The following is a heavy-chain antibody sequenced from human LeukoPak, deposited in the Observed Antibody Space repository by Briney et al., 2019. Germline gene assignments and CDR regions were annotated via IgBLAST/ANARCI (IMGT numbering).Heavy chain of an antibody. CDR3: AKQGYSGHSQGAADY. D-gene: IGHD4-23*01. CDR1: GYTFSIYG. Sequence: ASVKVSCKASGYTFSIYGFSWVRQAPGQGLEGMGWISAYNGNTNYAQKFQGRVTMTTDTSTSTAPMELRSLRSDDTAVYYCAKQGYSGHSQGAADYWGQGTLVTVSS. V-gene: IGHV1-18*01. CDR2: ISAYNGNT. J-gene: IGHJ4*02.